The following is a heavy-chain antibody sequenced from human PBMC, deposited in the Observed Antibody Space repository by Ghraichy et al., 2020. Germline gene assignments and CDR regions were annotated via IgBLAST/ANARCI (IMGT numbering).Heavy chain of an antibody. CDR2: IRYDGSIT. V-gene: IGHV3-30*02. Sequence: GGSLRLSCAASGFTFSNFGIHWVRQAPGKGLEWVAFIRYDGSITYYADSLKGRFTISRDNFKNTLYLQMSSLRAKDTAVYYCARDSFPEVTAIFYYGLDVWGQGTTVTVSS. J-gene: IGHJ6*02. CDR3: ARDSFPEVTAIFYYGLDV. CDR1: GFTFSNFG. D-gene: IGHD5-18*01.